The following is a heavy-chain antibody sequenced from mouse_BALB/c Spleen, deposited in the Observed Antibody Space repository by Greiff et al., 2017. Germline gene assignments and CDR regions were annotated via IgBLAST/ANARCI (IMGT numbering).Heavy chain of an antibody. D-gene: IGHD1-2*01. J-gene: IGHJ2*01. CDR1: GFTFSSFG. CDR3: AIITTAKGNY. V-gene: IGHV5-17*02. CDR2: ISSGSSTI. Sequence: EEKLVESGGGLVQPGGSRKLSCAASGFTFSSFGMHWVRQAPEKGLEWVAYISSGSSTIYYADTVKGRFTISRDNPKNTLFLQMTSLRSEDTAMYYCAIITTAKGNYWGQGTTLTVSS.